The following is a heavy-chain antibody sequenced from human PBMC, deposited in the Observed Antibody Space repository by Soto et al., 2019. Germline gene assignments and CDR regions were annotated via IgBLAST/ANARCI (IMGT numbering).Heavy chain of an antibody. CDR2: IKQDGSEK. D-gene: IGHD3-16*01. J-gene: IGHJ3*02. CDR1: GFTFSSYW. CDR3: ARDRDDYIWGSYLGPRTTGAFDT. V-gene: IGHV3-7*01. Sequence: PGGSLRLSCAASGFTFSSYWMSWVRQAPGKGLEWVANIKQDGSEKYYVDSVKGRFTISRDNAKNSLYLQMNSLRAEDTAVYYCARDRDDYIWGSYLGPRTTGAFDTWGQGTMVTVSS.